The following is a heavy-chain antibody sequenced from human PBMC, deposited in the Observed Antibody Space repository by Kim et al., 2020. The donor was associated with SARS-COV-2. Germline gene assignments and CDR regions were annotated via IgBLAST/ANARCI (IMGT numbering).Heavy chain of an antibody. D-gene: IGHD6-19*01. J-gene: IGHJ4*02. V-gene: IGHV1-2*02. CDR3: GRPAVAGTTPPPDY. Sequence: ASVKVSCKASGYTFTGYYIHWVRQAPGQGLEWMGWINPNSGGTNYAQKFQGRVTMTRDTSISTAYMELSSLTSDDTAVYYCGRPAVAGTTPPPDYWGQGTLVTVSS. CDR2: INPNSGGT. CDR1: GYTFTGYY.